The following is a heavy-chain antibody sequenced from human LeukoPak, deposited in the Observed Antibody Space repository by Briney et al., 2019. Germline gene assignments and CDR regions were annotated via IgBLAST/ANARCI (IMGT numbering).Heavy chain of an antibody. CDR3: AKERSLEIAVAGTIFDY. V-gene: IGHV3-48*01. CDR1: GFTFSSYS. D-gene: IGHD6-19*01. Sequence: GGSLRLSCAASGFTFSSYSMNWVRQAPGKGLEWVSYISSSSSTIYYADSVKGRFIISRDNSKNMIYLEMSSLKAEDTAVYYCAKERSLEIAVAGTIFDYWGQGTLVTVSS. CDR2: ISSSSSTI. J-gene: IGHJ4*02.